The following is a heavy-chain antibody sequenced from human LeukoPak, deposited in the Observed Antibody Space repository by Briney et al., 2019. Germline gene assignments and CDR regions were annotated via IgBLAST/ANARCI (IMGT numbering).Heavy chain of an antibody. V-gene: IGHV3-7*01. J-gene: IGHJ6*03. CDR3: ARDGYCSSTSCYYYYYYYMDV. D-gene: IGHD2-2*03. CDR1: GFTFSSYW. Sequence: PGGSLRLSCAASGFTFSSYWMSWVRQAPGKGLEWVANIKQDGSEKYYVDSVKGRFTISRDNAKNSLYLQMNSLRAEDTAVYYCARDGYCSSTSCYYYYYYYMDVWGKGTTVTVSS. CDR2: IKQDGSEK.